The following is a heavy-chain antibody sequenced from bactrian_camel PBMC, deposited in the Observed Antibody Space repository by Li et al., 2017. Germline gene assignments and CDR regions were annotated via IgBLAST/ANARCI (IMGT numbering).Heavy chain of an antibody. J-gene: IGHJ4*01. CDR3: AVDLLLYRCRLKKIYDYDC. CDR1: GFSGRAYC. D-gene: IGHD6*01. CDR2: SDLHSLHP. V-gene: IGHV3S6*01. Sequence: HVQLVESGGGSVQPGESLRLSCVASGFSGRAYCMVWFRQAPEKDLEWVASSDLHSLHPLYSDSVKGRFTISHDNAKNTVYLQMNNLKPEDSAMYYCAVDLLLYRCRLKKIYDYDCRGQGTQVTVS.